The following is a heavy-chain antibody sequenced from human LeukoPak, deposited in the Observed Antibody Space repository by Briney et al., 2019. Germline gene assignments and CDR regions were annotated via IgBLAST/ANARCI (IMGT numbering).Heavy chain of an antibody. CDR1: GGSISSYY. CDR2: IYTSGST. J-gene: IGHJ6*03. Sequence: PSETLSLTCTVSGGSISSYYWSWIRQPAGKGLEWIGRIYTSGSTNYNPSLKSRVTISVDTSKNQFSLKLSSVTAADTAVYYCARETSQKGAHYMDVWGKGTTITISS. CDR3: ARETSQKGAHYMDV. V-gene: IGHV4-4*07. D-gene: IGHD3-16*01.